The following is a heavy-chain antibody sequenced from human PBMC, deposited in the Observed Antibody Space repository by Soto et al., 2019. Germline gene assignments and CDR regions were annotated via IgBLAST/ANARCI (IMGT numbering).Heavy chain of an antibody. CDR1: GFTFSDYY. CDR2: ISSGGNSI. J-gene: IGHJ4*02. D-gene: IGHD6-19*01. V-gene: IGHV3-11*01. CDR3: ARSSSGWYHGPFDY. Sequence: QVHLVESGGGLVKPGGTLRLSCAVSGFTFSDYYISWIRQAPGKGLEGISYISSGGNSIYYADSVKGRFTISRDAAKNSLFLQMNSLSAADTAVYYCARSSSGWYHGPFDYWGQGTLVTVSS.